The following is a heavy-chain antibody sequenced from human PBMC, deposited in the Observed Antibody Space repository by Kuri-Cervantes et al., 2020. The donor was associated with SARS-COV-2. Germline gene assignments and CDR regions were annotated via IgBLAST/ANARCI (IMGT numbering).Heavy chain of an antibody. CDR1: GFTFRNYS. J-gene: IGHJ4*02. CDR2: ISGSSRTT. D-gene: IGHD3-3*01. V-gene: IGHV3-48*01. Sequence: GESLKISCAASGFTFRNYSLNWVRQAPGKGLEWVSYISGSSRTTFYADSVQGRFTISRDNSKNTLYLQMNSLRAEDTAVYYCAKGWYYDFWSGNGAFDYWGQGTLVTVSS. CDR3: AKGWYYDFWSGNGAFDY.